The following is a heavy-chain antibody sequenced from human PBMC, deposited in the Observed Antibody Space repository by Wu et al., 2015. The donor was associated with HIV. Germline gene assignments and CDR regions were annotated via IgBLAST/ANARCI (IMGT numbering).Heavy chain of an antibody. V-gene: IGHV1-2*02. J-gene: IGHJ1*01. D-gene: IGHD3-3*01. CDR1: GYTFTGYY. CDR2: INPNSGGT. CDR3: ARDNLHYYDFWSGYFQH. Sequence: QVQLVQSGAEVKKPGASVKVSCKASGYTFTGYYMHWVRQAPGQGLEWMGWINPNSGGTNYAQKFQGRVTMTRDTSISTAYMELSRLRPDDTAVYYCARDNLHYYDFWSGYFQHWGQGTLVTVSS.